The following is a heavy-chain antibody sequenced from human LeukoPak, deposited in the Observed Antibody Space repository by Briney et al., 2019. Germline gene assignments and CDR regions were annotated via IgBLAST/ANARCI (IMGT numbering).Heavy chain of an antibody. J-gene: IGHJ4*02. D-gene: IGHD5-24*01. CDR2: ISYDGSNK. CDR1: GFTFSSYG. Sequence: AGSLRLSCAASGFTFSSYGMHWVRQAPGKGLDWVAVISYDGSNKYYGDSVKGRFSISRDNSKNTLYLQMNSLRAEDTAVYYCAKDLRAQMATDDYWGQGTLVTVSS. CDR3: AKDLRAQMATDDY. V-gene: IGHV3-30*18.